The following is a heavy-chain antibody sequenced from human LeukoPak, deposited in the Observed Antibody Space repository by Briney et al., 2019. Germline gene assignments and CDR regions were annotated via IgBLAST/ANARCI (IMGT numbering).Heavy chain of an antibody. D-gene: IGHD1-26*01. CDR2: IYSGGST. Sequence: PGGSLRLSCAASGFTVSSNYMSWVRQAPGKGLEWVSVIYSGGSTYYADSVKGRFTISRDNSKNTLYLQMNSLRAEDTAVYYCAKDAHVGANPFDIWGQGTMVTVSS. CDR1: GFTVSSNY. CDR3: AKDAHVGANPFDI. J-gene: IGHJ3*02. V-gene: IGHV3-53*01.